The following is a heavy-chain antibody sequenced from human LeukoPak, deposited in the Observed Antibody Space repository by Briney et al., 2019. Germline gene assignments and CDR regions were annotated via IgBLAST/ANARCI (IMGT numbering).Heavy chain of an antibody. V-gene: IGHV1-8*01. CDR3: AGSGYSYGYLGLV. D-gene: IGHD5-18*01. CDR2: MNPNSGNT. CDR1: GYTFTSYD. J-gene: IGHJ4*02. Sequence: ASVKVSCKASGYTFTSYDINWVRQATGQGLEWTGWMNPNSGNTGYAQKFQGRVTMTRNTSISTVYMELSSLRSDDTAVYYCAGSGYSYGYLGLVWGQGTLVTVSS.